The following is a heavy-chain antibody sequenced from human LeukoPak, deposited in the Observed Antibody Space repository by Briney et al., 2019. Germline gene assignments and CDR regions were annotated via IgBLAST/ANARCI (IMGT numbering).Heavy chain of an antibody. CDR3: ARGDRFDY. CDR2: IYHSGYT. V-gene: IGHV4-38-2*02. J-gene: IGHJ4*02. Sequence: SETLSLTCTVSGYSISSGYYWGWIRQPPGKGLEWIGSIYHSGYTYHNPSLKSRVTISVDTSKNQFSLKLSSVTAADTAVYYCARGDRFDYWGQGTLVTVSS. CDR1: GYSISSGYY.